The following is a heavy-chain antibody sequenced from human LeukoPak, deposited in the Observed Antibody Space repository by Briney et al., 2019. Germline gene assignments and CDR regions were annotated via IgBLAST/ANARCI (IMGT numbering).Heavy chain of an antibody. CDR3: TRESGAFSPFGF. J-gene: IGHJ4*02. Sequence: SGTLSLTCAVSGGSILTTNWWRWVRQPPGKGLEWIGEVHLSGASNYNPSLKSRVNMSIDKSKNQLSLELTSVTAADTAIYYCTRESGAFSPFGFWGQGTLVTVSS. D-gene: IGHD1-26*01. CDR2: VHLSGAS. V-gene: IGHV4-4*02. CDR1: GGSILTTNW.